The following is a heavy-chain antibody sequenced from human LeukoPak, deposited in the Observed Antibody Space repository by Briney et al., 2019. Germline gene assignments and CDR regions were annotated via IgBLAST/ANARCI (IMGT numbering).Heavy chain of an antibody. CDR2: IRYDGSNK. CDR1: GFTFSSYG. V-gene: IGHV3-30*02. CDR3: AKELVLRFLEWLPDY. Sequence: GGSLRLSCAASGFTFSSYGMHWVRQAPGKGLEWVAFIRYDGSNKYYADSVKGRFTISRDNSKNTLYLQMNSLRAEDTAVYYCAKELVLRFLEWLPDYWGQGTLVTVSS. D-gene: IGHD3-3*01. J-gene: IGHJ4*02.